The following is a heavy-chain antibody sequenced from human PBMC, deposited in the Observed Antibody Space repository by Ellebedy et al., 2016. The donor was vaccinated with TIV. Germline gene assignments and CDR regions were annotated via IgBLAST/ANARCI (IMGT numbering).Heavy chain of an antibody. D-gene: IGHD3-9*01. CDR2: IYTSGST. CDR3: ARQPSLRYFDLLDY. CDR1: GGSISSGSYY. V-gene: IGHV4-61*02. J-gene: IGHJ4*02. Sequence: SETLSLTXTVSGGSISSGSYYWSWIRQPAGKGLEWIGRIYTSGSTNYNPSLKSRVTMSVDTSKNQFSLKLSSVTAADTAVYYCARQPSLRYFDLLDYWGQGTLVTVSS.